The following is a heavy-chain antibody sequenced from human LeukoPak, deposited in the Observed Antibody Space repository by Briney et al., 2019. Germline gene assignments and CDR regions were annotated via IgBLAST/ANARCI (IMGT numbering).Heavy chain of an antibody. V-gene: IGHV4-59*12. CDR2: IYCRGTT. D-gene: IGHD5-12*01. CDR3: ARLPRYGGYDHFDY. Sequence: PSQTLSLTCTVSGDSIDSYYWSWIRQPPGKGLEWIGYIYCRGTTSYNPFLKSRVTISVDTSKNQFSLKLNSVTAADTAVYYCARLPRYGGYDHFDYWGQGILVIVSS. CDR1: GDSIDSYY. J-gene: IGHJ4*02.